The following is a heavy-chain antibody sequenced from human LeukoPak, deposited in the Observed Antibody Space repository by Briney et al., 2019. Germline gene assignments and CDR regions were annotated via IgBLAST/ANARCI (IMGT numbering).Heavy chain of an antibody. Sequence: SETLSLTCTVSGGSVSSGSYYWSWIRQPPGKGLEWIGYIYYSGSTNYNPSLKSRVTISVDTSKNQFSLKLSSVTAADTAVYYCARQGHYYDSSGYPDYWGQGTLVTVSS. D-gene: IGHD3-22*01. CDR2: IYYSGST. CDR3: ARQGHYYDSSGYPDY. J-gene: IGHJ4*02. V-gene: IGHV4-61*01. CDR1: GGSVSSGSYY.